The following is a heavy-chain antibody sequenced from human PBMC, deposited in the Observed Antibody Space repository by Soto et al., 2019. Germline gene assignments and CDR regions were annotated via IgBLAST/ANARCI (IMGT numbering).Heavy chain of an antibody. CDR2: INHSGST. CDR1: GGSFSGYY. Sequence: PSETLSLTCAVYGGSFSGYYWSWIRQPPGKGLEWIGEINHSGSTNYNPSLKSRVTISVDTSKNQFSLKLSSVTAADTAVYYRARNRPAGYDFDYWGQGTLVTVSS. CDR3: ARNRPAGYDFDY. J-gene: IGHJ4*02. V-gene: IGHV4-34*01. D-gene: IGHD5-12*01.